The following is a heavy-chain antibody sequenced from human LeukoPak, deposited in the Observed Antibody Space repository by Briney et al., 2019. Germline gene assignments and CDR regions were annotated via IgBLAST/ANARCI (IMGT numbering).Heavy chain of an antibody. CDR1: GFTFSSYW. D-gene: IGHD4-17*01. CDR3: ARGSDYGSNTDY. V-gene: IGHV3-74*01. CDR2: MNTDGSNT. Sequence: GGSLRLSCAASGFTFSSYWMHWVRQAPGKGLVWVSRMNTDGSNTRYADSVKGRFTISRDNAKNTLYLQMNSLRAEDTAVYYCARGSDYGSNTDYWGQGTLVTVSS. J-gene: IGHJ4*02.